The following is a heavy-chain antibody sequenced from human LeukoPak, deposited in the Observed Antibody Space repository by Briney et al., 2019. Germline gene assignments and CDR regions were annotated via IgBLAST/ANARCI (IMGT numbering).Heavy chain of an antibody. CDR3: ARLTMTIFYNWFDP. V-gene: IGHV4-39*07. J-gene: IGHJ5*02. Sequence: KPSETLSLPCTVSGGSISSSSYYWGWIRQPPGKGLEWIGSIYYSGSTYYNPSLKSRVTISVDTSKNQFSLKLSSVTAADTAVYYCARLTMTIFYNWFDPWGQGTLVTVSS. CDR2: IYYSGST. D-gene: IGHD3-3*01. CDR1: GGSISSSSYY.